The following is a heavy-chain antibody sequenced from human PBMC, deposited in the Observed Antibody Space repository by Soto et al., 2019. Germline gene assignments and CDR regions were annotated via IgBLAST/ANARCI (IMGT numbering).Heavy chain of an antibody. CDR1: GVSFSRYY. Sequence: SETLSLPCPVYGVSFSRYYWSWIRQPPGKGQEWVGEINHSGSANYNPSLKSRVTISVDTSKNQFSLKLSSVTAADTAVYYCARVGPFTILAQAYYYYYYYMDVWGKGTTVTVSS. D-gene: IGHD3-3*01. CDR3: ARVGPFTILAQAYYYYYYYMDV. V-gene: IGHV4-34*01. CDR2: INHSGSA. J-gene: IGHJ6*03.